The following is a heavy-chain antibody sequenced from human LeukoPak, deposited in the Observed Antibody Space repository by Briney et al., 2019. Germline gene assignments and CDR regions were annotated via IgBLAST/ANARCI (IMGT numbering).Heavy chain of an antibody. J-gene: IGHJ4*02. CDR3: VRGHGGY. CDR1: GGSVSSSIYH. V-gene: IGHV4-61*01. CDR2: TYDGGST. Sequence: PSETLSLTCTVSGGSVSSSIYHWFWIRQPPGKGLEWIGFTYDGGSTYYNPSLKSRVTISVDMAKNQFSLKVMSVTAADTAVYYCVRGHGGYWGQGTLVTVSS.